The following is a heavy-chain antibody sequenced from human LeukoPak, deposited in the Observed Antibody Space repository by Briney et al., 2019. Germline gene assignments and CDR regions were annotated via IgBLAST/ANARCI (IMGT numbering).Heavy chain of an antibody. Sequence: PGGSLRLSCAASGFTFSSYAMSWVRQAPGKGPEWVSAISGSGAGTYYADSMKGRFTISRDNSKNTLYLQINSLRAEDTALYYCAKDLSWGLDYWGLGTLVTVSS. J-gene: IGHJ4*02. CDR3: AKDLSWGLDY. CDR1: GFTFSSYA. D-gene: IGHD7-27*01. V-gene: IGHV3-23*01. CDR2: ISGSGAGT.